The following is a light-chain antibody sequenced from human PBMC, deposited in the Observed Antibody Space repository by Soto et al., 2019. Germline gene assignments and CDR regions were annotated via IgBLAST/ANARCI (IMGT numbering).Light chain of an antibody. J-gene: IGKJ4*01. Sequence: AIQLTQSPSSLSASVGDRVTVTCRASQDIRSDVGWYQQKPGQAPKVLMYASSKLHSGVPSRFSGSGSGTVFVLTISIVQPEDVATYCRLQNNNYPHTFGGGTKVEIK. CDR3: LQNNNYPHT. V-gene: IGKV1-6*01. CDR1: QDIRSD. CDR2: ASS.